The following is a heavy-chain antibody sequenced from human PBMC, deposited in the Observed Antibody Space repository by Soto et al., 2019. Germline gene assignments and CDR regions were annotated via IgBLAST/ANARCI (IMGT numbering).Heavy chain of an antibody. V-gene: IGHV3-23*01. D-gene: IGHD1-26*01. Sequence: VGSLRLSCSSSVVIFSTYSMSLFHQAAGKGLEWVSGIGGGDDDRYYADSVKCRFTISRDNSKNTVSLQMSRLSAEDKARYYCAKDRQSYKPVWDHFDLWGKRKVVIVS. CDR2: IGGGDDDR. CDR1: VVIFSTYS. CDR3: AKDRQSYKPVWDHFDL. J-gene: IGHJ3*01.